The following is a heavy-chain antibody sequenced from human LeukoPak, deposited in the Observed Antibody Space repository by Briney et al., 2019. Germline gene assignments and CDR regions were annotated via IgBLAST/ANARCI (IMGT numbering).Heavy chain of an antibody. CDR2: INHSGST. D-gene: IGHD2-2*01. CDR1: GGSFSGYY. V-gene: IGHV4-34*01. CDR3: ARAWGCSSTSCYFDY. J-gene: IGHJ4*02. Sequence: SETLSLTCAVYGGSFSGYYWSWIRQPPGKGLEWIGEINHSGSTNYNPSLKSRVTISVDTSKNQFSLKLSSVTAADTAVYCCARAWGCSSTSCYFDYWGQGTLVTVSS.